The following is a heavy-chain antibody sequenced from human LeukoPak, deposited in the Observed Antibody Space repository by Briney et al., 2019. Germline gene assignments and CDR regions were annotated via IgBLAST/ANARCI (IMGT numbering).Heavy chain of an antibody. J-gene: IGHJ4*02. Sequence: GGSLRLSCAASGFTFSSYWMSWVRQVPGKGLEWVANIKKDGSEKKYVDSVKGRFTISRDNAKGSLYLQMNNLRTEDTALYYCAKDKAQAYYASGSLVLWGQGTLVTVSS. CDR2: IKKDGSEK. V-gene: IGHV3-7*03. D-gene: IGHD3-10*01. CDR1: GFTFSSYW. CDR3: AKDKAQAYYASGSLVL.